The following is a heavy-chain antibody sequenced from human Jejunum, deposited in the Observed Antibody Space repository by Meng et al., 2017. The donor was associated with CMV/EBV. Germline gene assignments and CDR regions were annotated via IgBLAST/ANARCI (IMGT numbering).Heavy chain of an antibody. D-gene: IGHD3-22*01. CDR3: ARDLGRYSESSGHP. Sequence: QVQVVLSGSNLKKPGASVKVSCKASGYPFTSYGMTWVRQAPGQGLALMGWINTNTGNPTYAQGFTGRFVFSLDTSVSTAYLQISSLKAEDTAVYYCARDLGRYSESSGHPWGQGTLVTVSS. CDR2: INTNTGNP. J-gene: IGHJ5*02. CDR1: GYPFTSYG. V-gene: IGHV7-4-1*02.